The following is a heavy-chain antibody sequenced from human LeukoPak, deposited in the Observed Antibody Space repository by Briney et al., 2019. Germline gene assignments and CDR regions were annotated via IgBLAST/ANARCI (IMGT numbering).Heavy chain of an antibody. D-gene: IGHD3-10*01. CDR3: ARVSYYYSSGDSSPIDY. J-gene: IGHJ4*02. CDR2: IYYSGRT. V-gene: IGHV4-59*11. CDR1: GGSINSHY. Sequence: SETQSLTCTVSGGSINSHYWSWIRQPPGKGLEWIGYIYYSGRTNYNPSLKSRVTMSVDTSKDQFSLNLTSVTAADTALYYCARVSYYYSSGDSSPIDYWGQGTLVTVSS.